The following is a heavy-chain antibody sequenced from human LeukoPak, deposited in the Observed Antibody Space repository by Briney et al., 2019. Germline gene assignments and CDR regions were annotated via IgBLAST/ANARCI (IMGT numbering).Heavy chain of an antibody. Sequence: GGSLRLSCAASGFTFSSYGMHWVRQAPGKGLEWVAIISYDGSNKYYADSVKGRSTISRDNSKNTLYMQMNSLRAEDTALYYCAKGANTAMVTSYFEYWGQGTLVTVSS. CDR1: GFTFSSYG. V-gene: IGHV3-30*18. CDR3: AKGANTAMVTSYFEY. J-gene: IGHJ4*02. D-gene: IGHD5-18*01. CDR2: ISYDGSNK.